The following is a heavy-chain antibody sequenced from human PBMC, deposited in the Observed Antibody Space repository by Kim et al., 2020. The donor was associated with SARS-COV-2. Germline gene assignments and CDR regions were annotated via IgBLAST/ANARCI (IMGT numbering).Heavy chain of an antibody. V-gene: IGHV3-74*01. J-gene: IGHJ4*02. D-gene: IGHD1-7*01. CDR3: VRGTGNYGDWDS. CDR2: INSDGSSA. Sequence: GGSLRLSCAASGFTFSTYWMHWVRQAPGKGLVWVSRINSDGSSANYADSVKGRFTISRDNAKNTLYLQMNSLRVDDTALYYCVRGTGNYGDWDSWDQGTLVTVSS. CDR1: GFTFSTYW.